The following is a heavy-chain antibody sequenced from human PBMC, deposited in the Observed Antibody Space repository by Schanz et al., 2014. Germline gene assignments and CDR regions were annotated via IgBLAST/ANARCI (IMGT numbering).Heavy chain of an antibody. D-gene: IGHD1-26*01. V-gene: IGHV4-59*08. CDR1: GASISFYD. CDR3: ARQGDVYRLDY. CDR2: IYHSGSP. J-gene: IGHJ4*02. Sequence: QVQLQESGPGLVKPSETLSLTCTVSGASISFYDWNWIRQSPGKGLEWIGYIYHSGSPIYNPSLQSRVTISIDTSKTHFSLKRDSVTAADTAMYFCARQGDVYRLDYWGQGTLVTVTS.